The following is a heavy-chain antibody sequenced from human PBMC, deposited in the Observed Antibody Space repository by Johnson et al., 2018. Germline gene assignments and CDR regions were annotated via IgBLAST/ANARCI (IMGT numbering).Heavy chain of an antibody. J-gene: IGHJ3*02. V-gene: IGHV3-30-3*01. CDR3: ARALLPVGAFDI. CDR2: ISYDGSNK. CDR1: GFTFSSYA. D-gene: IGHD2-15*01. Sequence: QVQLVQSGGGLVQPGGSLRLSCAASGFTFSSYAMHWVRQAPGKGLEWVAVISYDGSNKYYADSVKGRFTISRDNSKNTLYLQMNSLRAEDTAVYYCARALLPVGAFDIWGQGTMVTVSS.